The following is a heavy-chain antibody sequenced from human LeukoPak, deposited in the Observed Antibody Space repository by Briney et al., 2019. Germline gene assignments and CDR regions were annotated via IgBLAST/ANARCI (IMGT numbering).Heavy chain of an antibody. CDR1: GFNFSSFE. V-gene: IGHV3-48*03. CDR2: ISSGGSSR. D-gene: IGHD1-26*01. Sequence: PGESLRLSCAASGFNFSSFEMNWVRQAPAKGLDWLGYISSGGSSRFYADSVKGRFTISRDNAKSSLYLQMNSLRPEDTAVYYCARAIVGAPPFGDYWGQGTLVTVSS. CDR3: ARAIVGAPPFGDY. J-gene: IGHJ4*02.